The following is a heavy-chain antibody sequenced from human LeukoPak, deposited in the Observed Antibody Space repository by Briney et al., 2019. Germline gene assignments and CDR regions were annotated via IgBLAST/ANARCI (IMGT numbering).Heavy chain of an antibody. J-gene: IGHJ4*02. V-gene: IGHV3-23*01. CDR1: GFTFSSYP. Sequence: WVPLRLSCAASGFTFSSYPMSWVRQAPGKGLERVSATSASGANTYYADSGKGRITISKVNSKTTLYLQMTSLRVGDMAVYYCAKDLKREPEWGQGTLVTV. CDR2: TSASGANT. CDR3: AKDLKREPE. D-gene: IGHD1-14*01.